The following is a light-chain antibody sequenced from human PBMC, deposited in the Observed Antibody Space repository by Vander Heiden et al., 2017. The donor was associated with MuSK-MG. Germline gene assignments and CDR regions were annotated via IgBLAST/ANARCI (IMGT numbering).Light chain of an antibody. CDR3: MQALQTPLT. V-gene: IGKV2-28*01. J-gene: IGKJ4*01. Sequence: IVMTQSPLSLPVTPGEPASISCRSSQSLLHSNGYNYLDWYLQKPGQSPQLLIYLGSNRASGVPDRFSGSGSGTDFTLKISRVEAEDVGVYYCMQALQTPLTFGGGPRWRS. CDR1: QSLLHSNGYNY. CDR2: LGS.